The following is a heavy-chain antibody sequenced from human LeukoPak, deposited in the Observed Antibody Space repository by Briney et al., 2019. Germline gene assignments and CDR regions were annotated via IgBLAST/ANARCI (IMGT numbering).Heavy chain of an antibody. CDR1: GGSISSYY. D-gene: IGHD6-13*01. CDR3: AREGSSSWDAGWFDP. Sequence: SETLSLTCTVSGGSISSYYWSWIRQSPGKGLEWIGYIYYSGSTNYNPSLKSRVTISVDTSKNQFSLKLSSVTAADTAVYYCAREGSSSWDAGWFDPWGQGTLVTVSS. CDR2: IYYSGST. V-gene: IGHV4-59*01. J-gene: IGHJ5*02.